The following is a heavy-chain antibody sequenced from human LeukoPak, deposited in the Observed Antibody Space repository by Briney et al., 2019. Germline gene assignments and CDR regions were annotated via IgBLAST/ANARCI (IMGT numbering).Heavy chain of an antibody. J-gene: IGHJ4*02. CDR2: ISSKGGST. Sequence: GGSLRLSCAASGFTFSRSTMHWARQAPGKGLEYVSGISSKGGSTYYASSVKGRFTISRDNSKNTLYLQMGSLRAEDMAVYYCAREDYGTGKFDYWGQGTLVTVSS. D-gene: IGHD4-17*01. V-gene: IGHV3-64*01. CDR3: AREDYGTGKFDY. CDR1: GFTFSRST.